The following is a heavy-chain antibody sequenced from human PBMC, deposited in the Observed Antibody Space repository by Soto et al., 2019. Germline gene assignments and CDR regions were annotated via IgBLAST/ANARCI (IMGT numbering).Heavy chain of an antibody. CDR3: VVAAQPYYFDY. CDR2: ISAYNGNT. CDR1: GYTFTSYG. V-gene: IGHV1-18*01. D-gene: IGHD2-15*01. J-gene: IGHJ4*02. Sequence: QVQLVQSGAEVKKPGASVKVSCKASGYTFTSYGISWVRQAPGQGLEWMGWISAYNGNTNYAQKLQGRVTMTTATSTSTAHMELRSLRSDDTAVDYCVVAAQPYYFDYWGQGTLGTVSS.